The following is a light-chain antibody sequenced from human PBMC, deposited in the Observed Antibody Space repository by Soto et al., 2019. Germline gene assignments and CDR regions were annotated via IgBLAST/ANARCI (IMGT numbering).Light chain of an antibody. CDR2: DAS. J-gene: IGKJ1*01. Sequence: EIVLTQSPATLSLSPGERATLSCRASQSVSSSLAWYQQKPGQAPRLLIYDASNRATGIPARFSGSGSGTDFTLTISSLEPEDFAVYYCQQCTKWRTFGQGTKVDIK. V-gene: IGKV3-11*01. CDR3: QQCTKWRT. CDR1: QSVSSS.